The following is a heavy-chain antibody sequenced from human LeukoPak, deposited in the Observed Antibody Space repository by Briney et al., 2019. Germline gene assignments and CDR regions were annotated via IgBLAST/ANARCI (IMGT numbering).Heavy chain of an antibody. CDR3: AKAYTRSWYAAFDF. V-gene: IGHV3-23*01. Sequence: AGGSLRLSCAASGFAFTDYAISWVRQAPGKGLEWVSAITDSGGATYYADSVKGRFTISRDNSKNTIYLQMNSLRGDDTAIYYCAKAYTRSWYAAFDFWGQGTMVTISS. J-gene: IGHJ3*01. CDR1: GFAFTDYA. D-gene: IGHD6-13*01. CDR2: ITDSGGAT.